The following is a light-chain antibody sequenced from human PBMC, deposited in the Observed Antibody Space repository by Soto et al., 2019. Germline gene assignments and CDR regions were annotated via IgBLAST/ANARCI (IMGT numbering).Light chain of an antibody. CDR2: LGS. CDR3: MQALQTAWT. Sequence: DIVMTQSPLSLPVTPGEPASIFCRSSQSLLHSNGYNYLDWYLQKPGQSPQLLIYLGSNRASGVPDRFSGSGSGTDFTLKISRVEAEDVGVYYCMQALQTAWTFGQGTRVDIK. V-gene: IGKV2-28*01. CDR1: QSLLHSNGYNY. J-gene: IGKJ1*01.